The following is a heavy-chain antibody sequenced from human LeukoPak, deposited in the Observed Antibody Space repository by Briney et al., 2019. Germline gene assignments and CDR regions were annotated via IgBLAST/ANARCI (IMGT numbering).Heavy chain of an antibody. CDR2: IIPILGIA. J-gene: IGHJ4*02. Sequence: ASVKVSCKASGGTFSSYAISRVRQAPGQGLEWMGRIIPILGIANYAQKFQGRVTITADKSTSTAYMELSSLRSEDTAVYYCARDERWLQLGEGFDYWGQGTLVTVSS. D-gene: IGHD5-24*01. V-gene: IGHV1-69*04. CDR1: GGTFSSYA. CDR3: ARDERWLQLGEGFDY.